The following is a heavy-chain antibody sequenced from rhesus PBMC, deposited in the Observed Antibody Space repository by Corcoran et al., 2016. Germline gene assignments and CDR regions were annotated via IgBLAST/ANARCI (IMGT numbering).Heavy chain of an antibody. J-gene: IGHJ4*01. CDR3: ARGGPNSLY. V-gene: IGHV4-160*01. CDR2: FLGSEGPT. CDR1: VGSITGNY. Sequence: QVQLQESGPGLVKPSETLSLTCAVSVGSITGNYWRWFRQPPGKGLECIGLFLGSEGPTVNNPSVKITVPISADTYKNRFSLNWSSVPTANTAFDYWARGGPNSLYGGQGVLVPASS. D-gene: IGHD1-44*01.